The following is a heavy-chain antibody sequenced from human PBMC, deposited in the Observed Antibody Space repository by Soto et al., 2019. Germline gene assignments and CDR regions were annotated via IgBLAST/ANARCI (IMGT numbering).Heavy chain of an antibody. CDR1: GGTFSTYI. CDR2: IIAIPDIT. Sequence: QVQLVQSGAEVKKPGSSVKVSCKARGGTFSTYIISWVRQAPGQGLEWMGRIIAIPDITNYAQKFQGRVTITADKSTSTAYMELSSLRSEDSAVYYCARDRITTRGYAFDLWGPGTMVTVSS. V-gene: IGHV1-69*08. CDR3: ARDRITTRGYAFDL. D-gene: IGHD2-2*01. J-gene: IGHJ3*01.